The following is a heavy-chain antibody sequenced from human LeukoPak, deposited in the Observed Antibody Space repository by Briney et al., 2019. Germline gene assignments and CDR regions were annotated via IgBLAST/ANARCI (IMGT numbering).Heavy chain of an antibody. D-gene: IGHD5-12*01. V-gene: IGHV1-69*11. CDR3: ARDPHSGYDRLFDAFDI. CDR1: GGTFSTYG. J-gene: IGHJ3*02. CDR2: IIPRLSKS. Sequence: SVKVSCKPSGGTFSTYGISWVRQAPGQRLEWMGRIIPRLSKSNYAQKFQGRATITTDESTSTAYMELSSLRSEDTAVYYCARDPHSGYDRLFDAFDIWGQGTMVTVSS.